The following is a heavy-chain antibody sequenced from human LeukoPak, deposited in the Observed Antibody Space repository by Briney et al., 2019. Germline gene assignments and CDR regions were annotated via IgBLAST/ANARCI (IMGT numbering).Heavy chain of an antibody. CDR2: IYSGGST. V-gene: IGHV3-66*01. J-gene: IGHJ6*02. Sequence: GGSLRLSCAASGFTVSSNYMSWVRQAPGKGLEWVSVIYSGGSTYYADSVKCRFTISRDNSKNTRYLQMNSLRAEDTAVYYCARGDYSNYYYYGMDVWGQGTTVTVSS. CDR1: GFTVSSNY. CDR3: ARGDYSNYYYYGMDV. D-gene: IGHD4-11*01.